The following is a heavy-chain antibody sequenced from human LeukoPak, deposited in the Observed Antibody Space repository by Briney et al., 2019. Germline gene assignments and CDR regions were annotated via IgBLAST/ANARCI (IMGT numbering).Heavy chain of an antibody. CDR3: AKGRTRFPAAPEDAFDI. CDR2: ISWNSGSI. Sequence: GGSLRLSCAASGFTFDDYAMHWVRQAPGKGLEGVSGISWNSGSIGYADSVKGRFTISRDNAKNPLYLQLNSLRAEDTALYYCAKGRTRFPAAPEDAFDIWGQGTMVTVSS. V-gene: IGHV3-9*01. J-gene: IGHJ3*02. D-gene: IGHD6-13*01. CDR1: GFTFDDYA.